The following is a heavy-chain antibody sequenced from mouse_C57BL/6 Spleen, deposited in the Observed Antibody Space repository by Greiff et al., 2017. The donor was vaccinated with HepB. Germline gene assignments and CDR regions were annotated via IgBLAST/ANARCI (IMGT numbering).Heavy chain of an antibody. CDR2: IYPGDGDT. D-gene: IGHD4-1*01. CDR3: ASERDWDVYYFDY. V-gene: IGHV1-82*01. CDR1: GYAFSSSW. J-gene: IGHJ2*01. Sequence: QVQLQQSGPELVKPGASVKISCKASGYAFSSSWMNWVKQRPGKGLEWIGRIYPGDGDTNYNGKFKGKATLTADKSSSTAYMQLSSLTSEDSAVYFCASERDWDVYYFDYWGQGTTLTVSS.